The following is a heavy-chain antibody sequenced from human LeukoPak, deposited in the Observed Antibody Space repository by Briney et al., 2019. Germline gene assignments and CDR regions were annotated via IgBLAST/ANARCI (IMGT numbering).Heavy chain of an antibody. CDR1: GGSISSYY. D-gene: IGHD5-12*01. J-gene: IGHJ4*02. CDR3: ARSRAYDYHFDN. CDR2: IYYTGST. V-gene: IGHV4-59*01. Sequence: SETLSLTCTVTGGSISSYYWSWIRQPPGKGLEWIGYIYYTGSTNYNPSLKSRVTISVDTSKNQFSLKLTSVTAADTAVYYCARSRAYDYHFDNWGRGTLVTVSS.